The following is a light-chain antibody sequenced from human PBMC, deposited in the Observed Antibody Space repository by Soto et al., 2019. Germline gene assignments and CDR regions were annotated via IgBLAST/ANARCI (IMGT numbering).Light chain of an antibody. CDR3: AAWDDNLNGPL. Sequence: QSVLTQPPSLSGTPGQRVTISCSGSNSNIGRYSVNWYQHFPGTAPKILIYSDDERPSEVPDRFSGSKSGTSASLAISGLQSEDEAEYYCAAWDDNLNGPLFGGGTKVTVL. CDR2: SDD. CDR1: NSNIGRYS. J-gene: IGLJ3*02. V-gene: IGLV1-44*01.